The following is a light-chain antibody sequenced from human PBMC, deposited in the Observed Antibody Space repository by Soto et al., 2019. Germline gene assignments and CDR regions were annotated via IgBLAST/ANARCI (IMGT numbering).Light chain of an antibody. V-gene: IGLV2-23*01. J-gene: IGLJ2*01. CDR3: CSYAGSGTWV. Sequence: QSVLTQPASVSGSPGQSITISCTGTSSDVGGYNLVSWYQHHPTTAPRLMIYEGSRRPSGVSYRFSASRSGNTASLTISVLHVEDEADYYCCSYAGSGTWVFGGGTKVTVL. CDR2: EGS. CDR1: SSDVGGYNL.